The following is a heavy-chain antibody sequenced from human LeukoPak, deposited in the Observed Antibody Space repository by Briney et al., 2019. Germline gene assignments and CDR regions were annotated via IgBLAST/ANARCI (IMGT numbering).Heavy chain of an antibody. CDR3: ARAPSYYGSGSYRSSNWFDP. Sequence: SETLSLTCAVYGVSFSGYYWSWLRQPPGKGLEWIGEINHSGSTNYNPSLKSRVTISVDTSKNQFSLKLSSVTAADTAVYYCARAPSYYGSGSYRSSNWFDPWGQGTLVTVSS. V-gene: IGHV4-34*01. J-gene: IGHJ5*02. CDR1: GVSFSGYY. D-gene: IGHD3-10*01. CDR2: INHSGST.